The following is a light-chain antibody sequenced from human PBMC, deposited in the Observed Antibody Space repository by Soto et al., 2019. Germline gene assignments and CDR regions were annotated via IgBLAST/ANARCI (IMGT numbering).Light chain of an antibody. CDR1: QSVSSSY. J-gene: IGKJ1*01. CDR3: QQYKNQWT. Sequence: EIVLTQSPGTLSLSPGERATLSCRASQSVSSSYLAWYQQKPGQAPRLLIYGASSRATGIPDRFSGSGSGTDFTLTVSSLQPDDSATYFCQQYKNQWTFGPGTKVDIK. CDR2: GAS. V-gene: IGKV3-20*01.